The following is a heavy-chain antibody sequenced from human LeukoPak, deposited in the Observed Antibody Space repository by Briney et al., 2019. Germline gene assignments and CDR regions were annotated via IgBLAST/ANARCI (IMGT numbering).Heavy chain of an antibody. V-gene: IGHV3-48*04. J-gene: IGHJ3*02. CDR2: ISSSGSTI. CDR1: GFTFSSYS. CDR3: ARLGYCSSTSCYGEDAFDI. Sequence: GGSLRLSCAASGFTFSSYSMNWVRQAPGKGLEWVSYISSSGSTIYYADSVKGRFTISRDNAKNSLYLQMNSLRAEDTAVYYCARLGYCSSTSCYGEDAFDIWGQGTMVTVSS. D-gene: IGHD2-2*01.